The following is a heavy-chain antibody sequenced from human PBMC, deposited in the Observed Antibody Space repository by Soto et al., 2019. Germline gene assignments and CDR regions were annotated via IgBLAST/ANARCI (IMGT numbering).Heavy chain of an antibody. V-gene: IGHV4-31*03. CDR3: ARAPNPPSNYYDSSGFYFFEY. J-gene: IGHJ4*02. D-gene: IGHD3-22*01. CDR1: GGSISSGGYY. CDR2: IYYSGTT. Sequence: PSETLSLTCTVSGGSISSGGYYWNWIRQHPGKGLEWIGYIYYSGTTYYNPSLKSRVTISVDTSKNQFSLSLSSVTAADTAVYYCARAPNPPSNYYDSSGFYFFEYWGQGTLVTSPQ.